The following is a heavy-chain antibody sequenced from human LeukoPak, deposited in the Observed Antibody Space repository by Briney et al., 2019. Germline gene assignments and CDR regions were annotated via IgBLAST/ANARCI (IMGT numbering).Heavy chain of an antibody. CDR2: IYYSGST. Sequence: PSETLSPTCTVSGGSISSYYWSWIRQPPGKGLEWIGYIYYSGSTNYNPSLKSRVTISVDTSKNQCSLKLSSVTAADTAVYYCARHLIGGRGSGSYYNHAHPFDPWGQGTLVTVSS. CDR3: ARHLIGGRGSGSYYNHAHPFDP. D-gene: IGHD3-10*01. CDR1: GGSISSYY. J-gene: IGHJ5*02. V-gene: IGHV4-59*08.